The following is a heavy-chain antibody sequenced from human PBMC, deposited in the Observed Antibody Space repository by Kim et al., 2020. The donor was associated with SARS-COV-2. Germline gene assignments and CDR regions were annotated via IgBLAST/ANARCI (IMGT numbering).Heavy chain of an antibody. J-gene: IGHJ6*02. Sequence: GGSLRLSCAASGFTFSSYEMNWVRQAPGKGLEWVSYISSSGSTIYYADSVKGRFTISRDNAKNSLYLQMNSLRAEDTAVYYCARDQRRVTAIDPSREGMDVWGQGTTVTVCS. CDR2: ISSSGSTI. CDR1: GFTFSSYE. CDR3: ARDQRRVTAIDPSREGMDV. V-gene: IGHV3-48*03. D-gene: IGHD2-21*02.